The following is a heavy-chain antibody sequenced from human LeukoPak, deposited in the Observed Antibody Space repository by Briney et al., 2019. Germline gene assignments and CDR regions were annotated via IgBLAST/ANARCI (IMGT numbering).Heavy chain of an antibody. Sequence: GGSLRLSCAASGFTFSSYWMHWVRQAPGKGLEWVAVIWYDGSNKYYADSVKGRFTISRDNSKNTLYLQMNSLRAEDTAVYYCARDFGRYCSGGSCYEIDFDYWGQGTLVTVSS. D-gene: IGHD2-15*01. J-gene: IGHJ4*02. CDR2: IWYDGSNK. CDR3: ARDFGRYCSGGSCYEIDFDY. CDR1: GFTFSSYW. V-gene: IGHV3-33*08.